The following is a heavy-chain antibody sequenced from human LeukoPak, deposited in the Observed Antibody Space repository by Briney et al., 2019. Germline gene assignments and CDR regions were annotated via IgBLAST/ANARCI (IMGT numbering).Heavy chain of an antibody. V-gene: IGHV4-4*02. CDR1: GGSISSSNW. J-gene: IGHJ5*02. CDR3: ARVYSSGWYLASDWFDP. Sequence: SETLSLTCAVSGGSISSSNWWSWVRQPPGKGLEWIGEIYHSGSTNHNPSLKSRVTISVDKSKNQFSLKLSSVTAADTAVYYCARVYSSGWYLASDWFDPWGQGTLVTVSS. D-gene: IGHD6-19*01. CDR2: IYHSGST.